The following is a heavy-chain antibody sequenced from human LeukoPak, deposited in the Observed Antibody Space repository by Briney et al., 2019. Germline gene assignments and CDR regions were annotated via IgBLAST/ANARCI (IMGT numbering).Heavy chain of an antibody. CDR1: GYTFTSYA. V-gene: IGHV1-69*13. J-gene: IGHJ6*04. CDR2: VLPVYNTA. D-gene: IGHD3-22*01. Sequence: GASVKVSCKASGYTFTSYAMNWVRQAPGQGLEWMGGVLPVYNTAQYSQKFQGRVTITADESTFTIYMEMSSLRSDDTAVYYCARRVQDHYSDNGGYFDLWGKGITVTISS. CDR3: ARRVQDHYSDNGGYFDL.